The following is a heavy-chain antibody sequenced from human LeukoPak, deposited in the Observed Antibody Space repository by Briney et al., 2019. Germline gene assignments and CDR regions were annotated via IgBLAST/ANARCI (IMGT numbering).Heavy chain of an antibody. V-gene: IGHV3-7*01. Sequence: GGSLRLSCAASGFTLSSFWMSWVRQTPGKGLEWVANIKQDGRERYYVDSVKGRFTISRDNARNSLYLQMHSLRAEDTAVYYCTGGSDKVLSGEYYYYMDVWGTGTTVTVSS. D-gene: IGHD2/OR15-2a*01. J-gene: IGHJ6*03. CDR2: IKQDGRER. CDR1: GFTLSSFW. CDR3: TGGSDKVLSGEYYYYMDV.